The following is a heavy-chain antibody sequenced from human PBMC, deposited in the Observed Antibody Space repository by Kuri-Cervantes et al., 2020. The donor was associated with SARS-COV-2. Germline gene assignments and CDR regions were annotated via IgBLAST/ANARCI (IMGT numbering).Heavy chain of an antibody. D-gene: IGHD4-17*01. J-gene: IGHJ4*02. Sequence: GESLKISCAASGLTFSDYYMGWIRQAPGKGLEWVSYISSSGSTIYYADSVKGRFTISRDNAKNSLYLQMNSLRVEDTALYYCARAYGDYVFREGLDSWGQGTLVTVSS. V-gene: IGHV3-11*04. CDR1: GLTFSDYY. CDR3: ARAYGDYVFREGLDS. CDR2: ISSSGSTI.